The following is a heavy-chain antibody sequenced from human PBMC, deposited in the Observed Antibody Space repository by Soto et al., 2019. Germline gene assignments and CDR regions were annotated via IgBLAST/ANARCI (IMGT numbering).Heavy chain of an antibody. CDR2: ISSSDSTI. D-gene: IGHD6-13*01. CDR1: GFTFSSYE. Sequence: GSLRLSCATSGFTFSSYEVNWVRQAPGKGLEWVSYISSSDSTIYYADSVKGRFNISRDNAKNSLYLQMDSPRAEDTAVYYCARDQEAGSFFPYYYGMDVWGQGTTVTVYS. CDR3: ARDQEAGSFFPYYYGMDV. V-gene: IGHV3-48*03. J-gene: IGHJ6*02.